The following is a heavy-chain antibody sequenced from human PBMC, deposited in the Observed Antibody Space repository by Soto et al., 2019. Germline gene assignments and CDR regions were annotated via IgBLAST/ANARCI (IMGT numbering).Heavy chain of an antibody. J-gene: IGHJ6*02. CDR1: DGSISSYY. CDR2: IYYSGST. CDR3: ARQGPYGMDV. Sequence: QVQLQESGPGLVKPSETLSLTCTVSDGSISSYYWSWIRQPAGKGLEWIGYIYYSGSTNYNPSLKSRVTISVDSSKNEFSLKLSSVTAADTAVYYCARQGPYGMDVWGQGTTVTVSS. V-gene: IGHV4-59*08.